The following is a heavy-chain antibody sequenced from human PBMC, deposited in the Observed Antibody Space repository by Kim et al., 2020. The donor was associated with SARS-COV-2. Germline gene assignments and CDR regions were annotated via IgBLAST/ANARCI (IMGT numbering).Heavy chain of an antibody. CDR1: GFTFSSYW. D-gene: IGHD7-27*01. CDR3: ARANWGNYYYYGMDV. J-gene: IGHJ6*02. CDR2: IKQDGSEK. V-gene: IGHV3-7*04. Sequence: GGSLRLSCAASGFTFSSYWMSWVRQAPGKGLEWVANIKQDGSEKYYVDSVKGRFTISRDNAKNSLYLQMNSLRAEDTAVYYCARANWGNYYYYGMDVWGQGTTVTVSS.